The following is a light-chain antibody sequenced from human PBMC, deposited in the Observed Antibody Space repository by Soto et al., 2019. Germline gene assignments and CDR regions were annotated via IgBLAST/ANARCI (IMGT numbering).Light chain of an antibody. V-gene: IGKV1-27*01. CDR1: QGISNY. Sequence: DIQITQSPSSLSAYVGDRVTITCRASQGISNYLAWYQQKPWKAPKLLIYAASTLLSVVPSRFSGSGSGTDFTLTISSLQPEDVATYYCQRYNTGPPDTFRQGTKLQIK. J-gene: IGKJ2*01. CDR3: QRYNTGPPDT. CDR2: AAS.